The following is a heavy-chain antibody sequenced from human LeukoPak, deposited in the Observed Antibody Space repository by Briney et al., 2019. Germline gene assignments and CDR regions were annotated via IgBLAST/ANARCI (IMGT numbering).Heavy chain of an antibody. V-gene: IGHV3-23*01. CDR1: GFTFSSYW. D-gene: IGHD6-13*01. CDR2: ISGSGGST. J-gene: IGHJ4*02. CDR3: AKAGYSSSWPSYFDY. Sequence: GGSLRLSCAASGFTFSSYWMSWVRQAPGKGLEWVSAISGSGGSTYYADSVKGRFTISRDNSKNTLYLQMNSLRAEDTAVYYCAKAGYSSSWPSYFDYWGQGTLVTVSS.